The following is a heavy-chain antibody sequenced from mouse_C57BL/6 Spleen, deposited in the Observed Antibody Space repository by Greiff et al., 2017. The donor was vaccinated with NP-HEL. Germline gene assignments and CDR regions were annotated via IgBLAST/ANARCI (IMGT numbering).Heavy chain of an antibody. D-gene: IGHD2-2*01. V-gene: IGHV1-59*01. CDR2: IDPSDSYT. Sequence: VQLQQPGAELVRPGTSVKLSCKASGYTFTSYWMHWVKQRPGQGLEWIGVIDPSDSYTNYTQKFKGKATLTVDTSSSTAYMQLSSLTSEDSAVYCCASIYYGYDGLAYWGQGTLVTVSA. CDR1: GYTFTSYW. J-gene: IGHJ3*01. CDR3: ASIYYGYDGLAY.